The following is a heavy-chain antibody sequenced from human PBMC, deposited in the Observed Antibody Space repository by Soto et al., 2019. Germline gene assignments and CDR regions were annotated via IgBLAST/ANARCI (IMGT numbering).Heavy chain of an antibody. V-gene: IGHV1-18*01. CDR3: ARDAQYSSRWHPIDY. D-gene: IGHD6-19*01. CDR2: IHTYNGNT. Sequence: QVQLVQSGAEVKKPGASVKVYCKASGYTFTDYGISWVRQAPGQGLEWMGWIHTYNGNTNYAQKGQGRVTMTTDSSTSTAYMELRSLRSDDTAGYYCARDAQYSSRWHPIDYWGQGTLVTVSS. CDR1: GYTFTDYG. J-gene: IGHJ4*02.